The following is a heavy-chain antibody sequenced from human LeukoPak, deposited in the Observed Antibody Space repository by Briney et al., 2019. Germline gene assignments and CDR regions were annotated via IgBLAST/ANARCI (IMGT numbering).Heavy chain of an antibody. CDR3: ARGGGLDV. D-gene: IGHD3-16*01. J-gene: IGHJ6*02. Sequence: GGSLRLSCAASGFTVSSNYMNWVRQAPGKGLEWVASINHNGNVNYYVDSVKGRFTISRDNAKNSLYLQMSNLRAEDTAVYFCARGGGLDVWGQGATVTVSS. CDR2: INHNGNVN. V-gene: IGHV3-7*03. CDR1: GFTVSSNY.